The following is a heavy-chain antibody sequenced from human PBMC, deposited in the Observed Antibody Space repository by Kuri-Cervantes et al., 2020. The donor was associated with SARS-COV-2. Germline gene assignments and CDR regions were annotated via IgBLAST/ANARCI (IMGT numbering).Heavy chain of an antibody. CDR3: AKANDHCSGGSCYSDHYYGMDV. CDR1: GGSISRGDYY. V-gene: IGHV4-39*07. D-gene: IGHD2-15*01. J-gene: IGHJ6*02. Sequence: SETLSLTCTVSGGSISRGDYYWSWIRQPPGKGLEWIGEINHSGSTNYNPSLKSRVTISVDTSKNQFSLKPSSVTAADTAVYYCAKANDHCSGGSCYSDHYYGMDVWGQGTTVTVSS. CDR2: INHSGST.